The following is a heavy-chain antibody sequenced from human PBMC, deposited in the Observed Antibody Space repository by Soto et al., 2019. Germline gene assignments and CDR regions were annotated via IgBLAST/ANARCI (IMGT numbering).Heavy chain of an antibody. CDR1: GFTFSSYG. Sequence: QVQLVESGGGVVQPGRSLRLSCAASGFTFSSYGMHWVRQAPGKGLEWVAVISYDGSNKYYADSVKGRFTISRDNSKNTLYLQMNSLRAEDTAVYYCAKDGALMATIGSYFDYWGQGTLVTVSS. J-gene: IGHJ4*02. CDR2: ISYDGSNK. CDR3: AKDGALMATIGSYFDY. V-gene: IGHV3-30*18. D-gene: IGHD5-12*01.